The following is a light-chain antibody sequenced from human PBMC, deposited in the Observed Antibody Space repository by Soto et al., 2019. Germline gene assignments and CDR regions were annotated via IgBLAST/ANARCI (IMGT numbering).Light chain of an antibody. CDR2: GAS. CDR1: QSVSSSY. CDR3: KQYGSSWYT. V-gene: IGKV3-20*01. Sequence: EIVLTQSPGTLSLSPGERATLSCRASQSVSSSYLAWYQQKPGQAPRLLIYGASSRATGIPDRFSGSGSGTDFTLTISRLEPEDFAVYYCKQYGSSWYTFGQGTKLEIK. J-gene: IGKJ2*01.